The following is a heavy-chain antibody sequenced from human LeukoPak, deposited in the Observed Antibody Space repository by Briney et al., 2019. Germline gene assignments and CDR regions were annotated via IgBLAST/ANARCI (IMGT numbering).Heavy chain of an antibody. CDR3: ARAIEGYCSSTSCYGPNWFDP. V-gene: IGHV1-2*02. CDR1: GYTFTGYY. Sequence: ASVKVSCKASGYTFTGYYMHWVRQAPGQGLEWMGWINPNSGGTNYAQKFQGRVTMTRDTSISTAYMELSRLRSDDTAVYYCARAIEGYCSSTSCYGPNWFDPWGQGTLVTVSS. CDR2: INPNSGGT. J-gene: IGHJ5*02. D-gene: IGHD2-2*01.